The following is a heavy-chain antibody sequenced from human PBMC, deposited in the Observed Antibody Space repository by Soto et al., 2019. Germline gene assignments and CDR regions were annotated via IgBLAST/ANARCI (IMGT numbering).Heavy chain of an antibody. CDR3: AKGVVVVPAAISGYDFWSAYPPGYYGLDV. D-gene: IGHD2-2*01. V-gene: IGHV3-23*01. CDR2: ISNSGGST. Sequence: XGSLGLSCAASGFTFSSYAMTGVRQAPGKGLEWVSGISNSGGSTYYADSVKGRFTISRDNSKNTLYLQMNSLRAEDTAVYYCAKGVVVVPAAISGYDFWSAYPPGYYGLDVWGQGTAVTVSS. J-gene: IGHJ6*02. CDR1: GFTFSSYA.